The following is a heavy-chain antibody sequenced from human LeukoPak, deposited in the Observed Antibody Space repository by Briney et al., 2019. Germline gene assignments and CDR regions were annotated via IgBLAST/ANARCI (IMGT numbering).Heavy chain of an antibody. Sequence: GASVKVSCKASGYTFTVYYMHWVRQAPGQGLEWMGWINPNSGGTNYAQKFQGRVTMTRDTSISTAYMELSRLRSDDTAVYYCARDIGWRFGEFWFDPWGQGTLVTVSS. D-gene: IGHD3-10*01. V-gene: IGHV1-2*02. CDR2: INPNSGGT. CDR3: ARDIGWRFGEFWFDP. J-gene: IGHJ5*02. CDR1: GYTFTVYY.